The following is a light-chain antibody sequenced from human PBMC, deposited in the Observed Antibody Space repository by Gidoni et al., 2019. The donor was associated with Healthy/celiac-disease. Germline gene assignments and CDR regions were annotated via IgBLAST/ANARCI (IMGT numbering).Light chain of an antibody. CDR3: CSYAGSSTSYV. Sequence: QSALTQPASVSGSPGQSITLSCTGPSSDVGSYNLVSWYQQHPGKAPKLMIYEGSTRPSGVSNRFSGSKSGNTASLTISGLQAEDEADYYCCSYAGSSTSYVFGTGTKVTVL. V-gene: IGLV2-23*01. J-gene: IGLJ1*01. CDR1: SSDVGSYNL. CDR2: EGS.